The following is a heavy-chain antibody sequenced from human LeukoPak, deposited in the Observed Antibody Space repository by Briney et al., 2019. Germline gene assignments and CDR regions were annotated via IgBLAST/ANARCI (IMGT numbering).Heavy chain of an antibody. CDR1: GFTFSSYG. D-gene: IGHD3-9*01. CDR3: AREQILTGYYHYFDY. CDR2: IWYDGSNK. Sequence: PGGSLRLSCAASGFTFSSYGMHWVRQAPGKGLEWVAVIWYDGSNKYYADSVKGRFTISRDNSKNTLYLRMNSLRAEDTAVYYCAREQILTGYYHYFDYWGQGTLVTVSS. V-gene: IGHV3-33*01. J-gene: IGHJ4*02.